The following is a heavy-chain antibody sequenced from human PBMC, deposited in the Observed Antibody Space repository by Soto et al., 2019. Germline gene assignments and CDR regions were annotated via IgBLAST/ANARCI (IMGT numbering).Heavy chain of an antibody. CDR2: ISYDGSNK. CDR1: GFTFSSYA. J-gene: IGHJ3*02. D-gene: IGHD1-1*01. V-gene: IGHV3-30-3*01. CDR3: ARSLGGVATGAFDI. Sequence: QVQLVESGGGVVQPGRSLRLSCAASGFTFSSYAMHWVRQAPGKGLEWVAVISYDGSNKYYADSVKGRFTISRDNSKNTLYLQLNDLRAEDTAVYYWARSLGGVATGAFDIWGQGTMVTVSS.